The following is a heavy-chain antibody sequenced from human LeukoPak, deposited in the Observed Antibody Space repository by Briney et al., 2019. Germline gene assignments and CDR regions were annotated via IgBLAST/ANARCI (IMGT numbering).Heavy chain of an antibody. CDR2: IYHSGST. CDR1: GYSISSGYY. J-gene: IGHJ4*02. Sequence: KSSETLSLTCAVSGYSISSGYYWGWIRQPPGKGLEGIGSIYHSGSTYYNPSLKSRVTISVETSKNQFSLKLSSVTAADTAVYYCARHSLRVAGTSQFDYWGQGTLVTVSS. V-gene: IGHV4-38-2*01. CDR3: ARHSLRVAGTSQFDY. D-gene: IGHD6-19*01.